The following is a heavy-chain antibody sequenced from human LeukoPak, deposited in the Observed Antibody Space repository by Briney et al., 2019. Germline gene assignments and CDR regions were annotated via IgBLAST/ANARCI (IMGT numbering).Heavy chain of an antibody. CDR1: GGSNY. CDR2: IHYSGSP. D-gene: IGHD3-3*01. J-gene: IGHJ6*03. Sequence: SETLSLTCTVSGGSNYWIWFRKPPGKGLEWIGYIHYSGSPNYNPSLKCRVTISVDTSKNQFSLKLSSVTAADTAVYHCARERFLEWLLSYYYYMDVWGKGTTVTVSS. CDR3: ARERFLEWLLSYYYYMDV. V-gene: IGHV4-4*08.